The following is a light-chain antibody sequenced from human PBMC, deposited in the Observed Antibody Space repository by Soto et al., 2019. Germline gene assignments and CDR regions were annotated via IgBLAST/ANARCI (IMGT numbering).Light chain of an antibody. J-gene: IGKJ4*01. V-gene: IGKV3-11*01. CDR1: QSVSSY. Sequence: EIVLTQSPATLSLSPGERATLSCRASQSVSSYLAWYQQKPGQAPRLLIYDASNRAAGVPARFSGSGSGTDFTLTISSLDPEDFAVYSCQQRSDWPPEGTFGGGTKVEIK. CDR3: QQRSDWPPEGT. CDR2: DAS.